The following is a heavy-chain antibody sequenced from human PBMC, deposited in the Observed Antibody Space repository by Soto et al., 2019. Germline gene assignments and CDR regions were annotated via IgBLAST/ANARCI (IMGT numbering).Heavy chain of an antibody. CDR3: AREAYSTSWYYFDL. D-gene: IGHD6-13*01. J-gene: IGHJ4*02. Sequence: GASVKVSCKASGYTFNYQHLHWVRQAPGQGLEWMGIINPNGGGTRYAQKFQGRVTMTRDTSTSTVFMELDSLTSDDTAVYFCAREAYSTSWYYFDLWGQGTLVTVSS. CDR1: GYTFNYQH. CDR2: INPNGGGT. V-gene: IGHV1-46*02.